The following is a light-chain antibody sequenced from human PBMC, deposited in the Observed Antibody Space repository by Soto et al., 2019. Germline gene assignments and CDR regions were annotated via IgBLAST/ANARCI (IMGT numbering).Light chain of an antibody. J-gene: IGKJ2*01. Sequence: EIVLTQSPGTLSLSPGVRDTLSCRARQSVSRSYLGWYQQKPGQAPRLLIYGASSRATGIPDRFSGSGSGTDFTLTISRLEPEDFAVDCCQQYGSSSLYTVSQGTKLEIK. CDR2: GAS. V-gene: IGKV3-20*01. CDR3: QQYGSSSLYT. CDR1: QSVSRSY.